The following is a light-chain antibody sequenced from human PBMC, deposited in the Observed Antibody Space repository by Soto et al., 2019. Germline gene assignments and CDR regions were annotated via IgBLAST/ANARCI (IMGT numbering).Light chain of an antibody. V-gene: IGLV2-11*01. CDR2: DVS. CDR1: ISDVGAYNY. CDR3: CSYGGNSTGV. Sequence: QSALTQPRSVSGSPGQSVTISCTGTISDVGAYNYVSWYQQHPGRAPKLMIYDVSKRPSGVPDRFSGSKSGNTASLTISGLQAEVEADYYCCSYGGNSTGVFGTGIKVTVL. J-gene: IGLJ1*01.